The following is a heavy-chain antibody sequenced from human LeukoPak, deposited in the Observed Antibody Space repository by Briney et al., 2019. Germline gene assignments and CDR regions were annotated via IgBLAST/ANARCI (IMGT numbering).Heavy chain of an antibody. J-gene: IGHJ5*02. Sequence: SETLSLTCTVSGGSISSYYWSWIRQPPGKGLEWIGYIYYSGSTNYNPSLKSRVTISVDTSKNQFSLKLSSVTAADTAVYYCARPMRYGSGSLIWFDPWGQGTLVTVSS. D-gene: IGHD3-10*01. CDR3: ARPMRYGSGSLIWFDP. V-gene: IGHV4-59*08. CDR1: GGSISSYY. CDR2: IYYSGST.